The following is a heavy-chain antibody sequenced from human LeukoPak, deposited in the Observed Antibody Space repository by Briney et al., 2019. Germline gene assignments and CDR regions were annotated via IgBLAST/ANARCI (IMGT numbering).Heavy chain of an antibody. CDR2: IIPIFGTA. CDR1: GGTFSSHA. J-gene: IGHJ4*02. D-gene: IGHD6-19*01. Sequence: SVKVSCKASGGTFSSHAISWVRQAPGQGLEWMGRIIPIFGTANYAQKFQGRVTITTDESTSTAYMELSSLRSEDTAVYYCARERGGESSGWPYYFDYWGQGTLVTVSS. CDR3: ARERGGESSGWPYYFDY. V-gene: IGHV1-69*05.